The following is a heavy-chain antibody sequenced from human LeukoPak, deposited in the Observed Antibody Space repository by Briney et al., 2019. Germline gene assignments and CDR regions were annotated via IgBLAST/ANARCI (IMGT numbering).Heavy chain of an antibody. D-gene: IGHD6-13*01. CDR2: IYYSGST. J-gene: IGHJ5*02. V-gene: IGHV4-39*07. CDR3: ASQQQLVLLDWFDP. Sequence: SETLSLTCTVSGGSISSSSYYWGWIRQPPGKGLEWIGSIYYSGSTNYNPSLKSRVTISVDTSKNQFSLKLRSVTAADTAVYYCASQQQLVLLDWFDPWGQGTLVTVSS. CDR1: GGSISSSSYY.